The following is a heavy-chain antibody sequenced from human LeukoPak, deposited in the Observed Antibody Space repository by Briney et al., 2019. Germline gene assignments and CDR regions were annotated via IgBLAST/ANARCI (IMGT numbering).Heavy chain of an antibody. J-gene: IGHJ4*02. D-gene: IGHD3-3*01. CDR2: INHSGST. CDR3: HLRTRRPQNSSWGGSS. V-gene: IGHV4-34*01. Sequence: PSETLSLTCAVYGGSFSGYYWSWIRQPPGKGLEWIGEINHSGSTNYNPSLKSRVTISVDTSKNQFSLKLSSVTAADTAVYYCHLRTRRPQNSSWGGSSWGQGTLVTVSS. CDR1: GGSFSGYY.